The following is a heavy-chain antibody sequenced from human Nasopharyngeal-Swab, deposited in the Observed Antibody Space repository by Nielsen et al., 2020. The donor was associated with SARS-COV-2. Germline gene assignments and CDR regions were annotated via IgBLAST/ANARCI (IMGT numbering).Heavy chain of an antibody. CDR1: GFTFDDYA. Sequence: GGSLRLSCAASGFTFDDYAMHWVRQAPGKGLEWVSGISWNSGSIGYADSVKGRFTISRDNAKNSLYLQMNSPRAEDTALYYCASPSDYYGSGSYWGQGTLVTVSS. CDR3: ASPSDYYGSGSY. D-gene: IGHD3-10*01. CDR2: ISWNSGSI. V-gene: IGHV3-9*01. J-gene: IGHJ4*02.